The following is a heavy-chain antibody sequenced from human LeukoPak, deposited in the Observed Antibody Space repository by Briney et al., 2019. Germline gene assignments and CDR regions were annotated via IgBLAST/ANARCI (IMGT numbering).Heavy chain of an antibody. D-gene: IGHD1-26*01. CDR1: GFTFSTYN. J-gene: IGHJ4*02. V-gene: IGHV3-48*04. Sequence: PGGSLRLSCAASGFTFSTYNMNWVRQAPGKGLEWVSYISSSSSTIYYADSVKGRFTISRDNAKNSLFLQMNSLRAEDTAVYYCARDLIVGTTYFDYWGQGTLVTVPS. CDR2: ISSSSSTI. CDR3: ARDLIVGTTYFDY.